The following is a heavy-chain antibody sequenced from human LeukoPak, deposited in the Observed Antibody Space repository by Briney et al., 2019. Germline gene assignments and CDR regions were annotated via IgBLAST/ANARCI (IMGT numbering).Heavy chain of an antibody. CDR1: GYTFTSYY. CDR3: ATPDYYDSSGSSHYFDY. J-gene: IGHJ4*02. CDR2: FDPEDGET. V-gene: IGHV1-24*01. Sequence: ASVKVSCKASGYTFTSYYLYWVRQAPGKGLEWMGGFDPEDGETIYAQKFQGRVTMTEDTSTDTAYMELSSLRSEDTAVYYCATPDYYDSSGSSHYFDYWGQGTLVTVSS. D-gene: IGHD3-22*01.